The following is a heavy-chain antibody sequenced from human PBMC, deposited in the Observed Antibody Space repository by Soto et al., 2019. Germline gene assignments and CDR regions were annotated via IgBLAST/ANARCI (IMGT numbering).Heavy chain of an antibody. J-gene: IGHJ5*02. CDR3: ARGGYCSGGSCYEFSNWFDP. Sequence: SETLSLTCTVSGGSISSGGYYWSWIRQHPGKGLEWIGYIYYSGSTYYNPSLKSRVTISVDTSKNQFSLKLSSVTAADTAVYYCARGGYCSGGSCYEFSNWFDPWGQGTLVTVSS. CDR2: IYYSGST. V-gene: IGHV4-31*03. D-gene: IGHD2-15*01. CDR1: GGSISSGGYY.